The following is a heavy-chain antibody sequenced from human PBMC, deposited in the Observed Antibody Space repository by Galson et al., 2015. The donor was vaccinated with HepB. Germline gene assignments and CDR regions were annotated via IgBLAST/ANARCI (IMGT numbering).Heavy chain of an antibody. CDR1: GDSVSSNSAA. CDR3: ARGAFPDSSGWLPPNTPFDY. J-gene: IGHJ4*02. D-gene: IGHD6-19*01. CDR2: TYYRSKWYN. Sequence: CAISGDSVSSNSAAWNWIRQSPSRGLEWLGRTYYRSKWYNDYAVSVKSRITINPDTSKNQFSLQLNSVTPEDTAVYYCARGAFPDSSGWLPPNTPFDYWGQGTLVTVSS. V-gene: IGHV6-1*01.